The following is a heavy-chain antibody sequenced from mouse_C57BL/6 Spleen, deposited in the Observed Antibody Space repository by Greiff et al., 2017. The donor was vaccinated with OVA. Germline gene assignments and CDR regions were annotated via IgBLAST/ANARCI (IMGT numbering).Heavy chain of an antibody. CDR1: GYSITSGYY. V-gene: IGHV3-6*01. CDR2: ISYDGSN. Sequence: VQLKESGPGLVKPSQSLSLTCSVTGYSITSGYYWNWIRQFPGNILEWMGYISYDGSNNYNPSLKNRISITRDTSKNQFFLKLNSVTTEDTATYYCARRGGYDEEGYYAMDYWGQGTSVTVSS. J-gene: IGHJ4*01. D-gene: IGHD2-2*01. CDR3: ARRGGYDEEGYYAMDY.